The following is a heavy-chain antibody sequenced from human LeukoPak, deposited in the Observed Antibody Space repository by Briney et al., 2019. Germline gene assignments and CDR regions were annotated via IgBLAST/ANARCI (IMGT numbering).Heavy chain of an antibody. CDR2: ISGSGGST. CDR1: GFTFSSYA. Sequence: GGSLRLSCAASGFTFSSYAMSWVRQAPGKGLEWVSAISGSGGSTYYADSVKGRFTISRDNSKNTLYLQMNSLRAEDTAVYYCAKSAYYDASGYYREYYLDYWGQGTLVTVSS. V-gene: IGHV3-23*01. CDR3: AKSAYYDASGYYREYYLDY. J-gene: IGHJ4*02. D-gene: IGHD3-22*01.